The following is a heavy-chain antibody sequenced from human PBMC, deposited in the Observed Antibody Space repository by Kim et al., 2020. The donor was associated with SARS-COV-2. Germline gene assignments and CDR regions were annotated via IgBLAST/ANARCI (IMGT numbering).Heavy chain of an antibody. J-gene: IGHJ4*02. CDR3: ARSYYYDSSGSPAD. Sequence: NPSLKSRVTISVDTSKNQFSLKLSSVTAADTAVYYCARSYYYDSSGSPADWGQGTLDTVSS. D-gene: IGHD3-22*01. V-gene: IGHV4-39*07.